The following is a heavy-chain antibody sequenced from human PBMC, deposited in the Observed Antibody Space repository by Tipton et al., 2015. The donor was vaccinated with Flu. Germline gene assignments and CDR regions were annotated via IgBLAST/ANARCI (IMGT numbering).Heavy chain of an antibody. V-gene: IGHV4-59*01. CDR3: ARVSGGYYFDH. J-gene: IGHJ4*02. CDR1: GVSISSYY. Sequence: TLSLTCNVSGVSISSYYWSWIRQPPGKGLEWIGYSYYSGSTNYNPSLKSRVTISVDTSKNQFFLILSSVTAADTAVYFCARVSGGYYFDHWGQRTLVTVSS. D-gene: IGHD6-19*01. CDR2: SYYSGST.